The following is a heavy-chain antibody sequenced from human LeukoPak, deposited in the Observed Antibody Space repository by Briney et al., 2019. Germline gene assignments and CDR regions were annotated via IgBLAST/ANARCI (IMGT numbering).Heavy chain of an antibody. CDR2: IYYSGST. J-gene: IGHJ4*02. CDR1: GGSVSSGSYY. D-gene: IGHD1-14*01. V-gene: IGHV4-61*01. CDR3: ARVVEPHYFDY. Sequence: SETLSLTCTVSGGSVSSGSYYWSWIRQPPGKGLEWIGYIYYSGSTNYNPSLKGRVTISVDTSKNQFSLKLSSVTAADTAVYYCARVVEPHYFDYWGQGTLVTVSS.